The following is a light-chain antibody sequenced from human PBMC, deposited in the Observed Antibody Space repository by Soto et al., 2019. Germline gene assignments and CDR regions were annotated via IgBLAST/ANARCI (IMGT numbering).Light chain of an antibody. V-gene: IGLV1-44*01. J-gene: IGLJ1*01. CDR1: TSNIGSNT. Sequence: QSVLTQAPSASGTPGQRVTISRSGRTSNIGSNTVDWHRQLPGTAPKLLTYHNDQRPSGVPDRFSASKSGTSASLAISGLQSEDEADFYCAAWDDSLNVYVFGTGTKLTVL. CDR3: AAWDDSLNVYV. CDR2: HND.